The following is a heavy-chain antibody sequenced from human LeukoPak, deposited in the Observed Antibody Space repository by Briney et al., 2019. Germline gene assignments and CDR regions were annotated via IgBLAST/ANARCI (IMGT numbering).Heavy chain of an antibody. CDR2: IKSDGTYT. V-gene: IGHV3-74*03. Sequence: GGSLRLSCAASGFTFSGYWMHWVRQAPGKGLVCVSRIKSDGTYTSYADSVKGRFTISRDNAKNTLYLQMNSLRAEDTALYYCAKGLSGSYYVNWFDPWGQGTLVTVSS. J-gene: IGHJ5*02. D-gene: IGHD1-26*01. CDR3: AKGLSGSYYVNWFDP. CDR1: GFTFSGYW.